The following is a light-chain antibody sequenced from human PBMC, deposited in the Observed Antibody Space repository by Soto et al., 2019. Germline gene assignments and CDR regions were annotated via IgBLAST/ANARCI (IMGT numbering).Light chain of an antibody. V-gene: IGLV2-14*03. J-gene: IGLJ2*01. CDR2: DVY. Sequence: QSALTQPASVSASPGQSITISCTGPSSDVGGFNYVAWYQQHPGKAPKLLIYDVYNRPSGVSNRFSGSKSGNTASLTISGLQAEDEADYYCSSYITITLVVFGGGTKLTVL. CDR3: SSYITITLVV. CDR1: SSDVGGFNY.